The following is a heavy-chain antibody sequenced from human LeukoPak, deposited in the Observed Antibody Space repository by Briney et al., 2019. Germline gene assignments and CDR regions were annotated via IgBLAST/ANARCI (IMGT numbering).Heavy chain of an antibody. D-gene: IGHD2-15*01. J-gene: IGHJ4*02. Sequence: GGSLRLPCEASGFTFSNHWMIWVRQAPGKGLEWVANIKQDGSEKYYVDSVKGRFTISRDNAKNSLYLQMNSLRAEDTAVYYCARERMVTRYFDYWGQGTLVTVSS. CDR1: GFTFSNHW. CDR2: IKQDGSEK. CDR3: ARERMVTRYFDY. V-gene: IGHV3-7*01.